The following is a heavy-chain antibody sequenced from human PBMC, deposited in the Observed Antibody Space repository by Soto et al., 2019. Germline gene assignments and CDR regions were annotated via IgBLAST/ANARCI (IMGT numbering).Heavy chain of an antibody. J-gene: IGHJ5*02. Sequence: ESRATLVNPTQTLTLACTCSGFSVKTSGVGVGWIRQPPGKTLEWLALIYWNDDKRYSPSLKSRLTITKDTSKNQVVLTMTNMDPVDTATYYCAHNQLLYRGNWFDPWGQGTLVTVSS. CDR3: AHNQLLYRGNWFDP. V-gene: IGHV2-5*01. CDR1: GFSVKTSGVG. D-gene: IGHD2-2*02. CDR2: IYWNDDK.